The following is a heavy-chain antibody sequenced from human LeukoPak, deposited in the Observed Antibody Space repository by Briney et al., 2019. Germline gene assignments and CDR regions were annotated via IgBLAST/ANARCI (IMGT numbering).Heavy chain of an antibody. V-gene: IGHV1-2*02. J-gene: IGHJ5*02. Sequence: ASVKVSCKASEYTFTGYYMHWVRQAPGQGLEWMGWINPNSGGTNYAQKFQGRVTMTRDTSISTAYMELSRLRSDDTAVYYCARARIAARPSSWFDPWGQGTLVTVSS. CDR2: INPNSGGT. CDR1: EYTFTGYY. D-gene: IGHD6-6*01. CDR3: ARARIAARPSSWFDP.